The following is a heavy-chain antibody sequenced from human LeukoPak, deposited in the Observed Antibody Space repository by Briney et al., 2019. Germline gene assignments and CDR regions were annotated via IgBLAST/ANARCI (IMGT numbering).Heavy chain of an antibody. CDR3: ARVYCSGGSCYFGGVDFDY. Sequence: GGSLRLSCAATGFTFSSYAMSWVHQAPGKGLEWVSAISGSGGSTYYADSVKGRFTISRDNSKNTLYLQMNSLRAEDTAVYYCARVYCSGGSCYFGGVDFDYWGQGTLVTVSS. D-gene: IGHD2-15*01. CDR1: GFTFSSYA. CDR2: ISGSGGST. V-gene: IGHV3-23*01. J-gene: IGHJ4*02.